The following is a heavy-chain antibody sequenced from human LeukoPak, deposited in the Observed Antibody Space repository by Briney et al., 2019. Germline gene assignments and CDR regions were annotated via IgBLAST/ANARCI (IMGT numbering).Heavy chain of an antibody. J-gene: IGHJ2*01. CDR3: ASGYTAMVTRWYFDL. CDR1: GGSFSGYY. D-gene: IGHD5-18*01. Sequence: SETLSLTCAVYGGSFSGYYWSWIRQPPGKGLEWIGEINHSGGTNYNPSLKSRVTISVDTSKNQFSLKLSSVTAADTAVYYCASGYTAMVTRWYFDLWGRGTLVTVSS. V-gene: IGHV4-34*01. CDR2: INHSGGT.